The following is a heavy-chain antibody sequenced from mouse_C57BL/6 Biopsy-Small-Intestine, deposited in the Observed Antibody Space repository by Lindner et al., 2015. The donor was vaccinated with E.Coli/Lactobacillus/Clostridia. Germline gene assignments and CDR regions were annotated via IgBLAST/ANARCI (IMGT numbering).Heavy chain of an antibody. J-gene: IGHJ1*01. CDR1: GGTFSSYA. Sequence: SVKVSCKASGGTFSSYAISWVRQAPGQGLEWMGGIIPIFGTANYAQKSQGRVTITADESTSTAYIELSSLRSEDTAVYYCARAYRGYSSGWYYYYGMDVWGQGTTVTVSS. V-gene: IGHV1-81*01. CDR2: IIPIFGTA. D-gene: IGHD1-1*01. CDR3: ARAYRGYSSGWYYYYGMDV.